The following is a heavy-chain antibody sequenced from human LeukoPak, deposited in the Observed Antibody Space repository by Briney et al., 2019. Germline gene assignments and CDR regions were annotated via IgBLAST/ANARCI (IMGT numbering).Heavy chain of an antibody. CDR2: ISGSGGGT. D-gene: IGHD3-3*01. Sequence: GSLRLSCAASGFTFSSYAMSWVRQAPGKGLEWVSAISGSGGGTYYADSVKGRFTISRDNSKNTLYLQMNSLRAEDTAVYYCAKDEHEDYDFWSGYYTGVDYWGQGTLVTVSS. J-gene: IGHJ4*02. CDR3: AKDEHEDYDFWSGYYTGVDY. CDR1: GFTFSSYA. V-gene: IGHV3-23*01.